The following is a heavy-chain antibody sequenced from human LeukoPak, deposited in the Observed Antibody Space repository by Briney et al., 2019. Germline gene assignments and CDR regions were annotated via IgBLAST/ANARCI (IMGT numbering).Heavy chain of an antibody. D-gene: IGHD3-22*01. J-gene: IGHJ1*01. V-gene: IGHV4-39*01. CDR2: IYYSGRT. CDR1: GDSVSRSDSY. CDR3: ARRRYYDGSGYLE. Sequence: SETLSLTCSVSGDSVSRSDSYWDWIRQPPGKGLEGIGTIYYSGRTYYSPSLKSRVTMSVDPSNNQFSLALRPVTAADTAVYYCARRRYYDGSGYLEWGQGTLLSVSS.